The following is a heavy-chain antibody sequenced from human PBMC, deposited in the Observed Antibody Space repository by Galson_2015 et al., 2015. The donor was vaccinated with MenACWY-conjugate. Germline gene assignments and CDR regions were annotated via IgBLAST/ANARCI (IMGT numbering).Heavy chain of an antibody. CDR3: LEDGWFR. CDR2: ISSAGTST. D-gene: IGHD2-15*01. Sequence: SLRLSCAASGFTFTNYWMHWVRQTPGKGLVWVSRISSAGTSTTYADSVKGRFTISRDNAKNTVYLQMNSLRAEDTAVYYRLEDGWFRWGQGTLVTVSS. CDR1: GFTFTNYW. J-gene: IGHJ4*02. V-gene: IGHV3-74*01.